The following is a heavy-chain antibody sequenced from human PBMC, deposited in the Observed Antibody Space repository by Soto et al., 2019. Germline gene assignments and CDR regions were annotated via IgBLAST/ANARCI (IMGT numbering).Heavy chain of an antibody. CDR3: ARHFDVNTALDYYYFDL. J-gene: IGHJ2*01. CDR1: GVSISPYY. V-gene: IGHV4-4*07. D-gene: IGHD5-18*01. CDR2: LYSSGRT. Sequence: QVQLQESGPGLVKTSETLSLTCTVSGVSISPYYWTWIRQPAGKGLEWIGHLYSSGRTTYNPSLNKRVTMSLFRYHFSLTLKAVTAADTAVYYCARHFDVNTALDYYYFDLWGRGALVTVSS.